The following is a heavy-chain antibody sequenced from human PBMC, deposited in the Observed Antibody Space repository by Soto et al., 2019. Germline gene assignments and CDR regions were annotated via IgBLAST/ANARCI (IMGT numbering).Heavy chain of an antibody. D-gene: IGHD1-1*01. CDR2: IYATGTT. CDR1: GASISGFY. CDR3: VRDGTKTLRDWFDP. J-gene: IGHJ5*02. V-gene: IGHV4-4*07. Sequence: SETLSLTCTVSGASISGFYWSWIRKSAGKGLEWIGRIYATGTTDYNPSLKSRVMMSVDTSKRQFSLKLRSVTAADTAVYYCVRDGTKTLRDWFDPWGQGTSVTVSS.